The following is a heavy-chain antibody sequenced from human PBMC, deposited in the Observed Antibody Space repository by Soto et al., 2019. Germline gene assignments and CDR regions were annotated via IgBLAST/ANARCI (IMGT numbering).Heavy chain of an antibody. CDR3: AKDNTNCSGGSCYGCDS. J-gene: IGHJ4*02. Sequence: GGSLRLSCAASGYTFSSCCMHWVRQAPGKGREWVAVISYDGSNKYYADSVKGRFTISRDNSKNTLDLKMNSLTAEDTAVYYCAKDNTNCSGGSCYGCDSWGQGSLVTVSS. CDR1: GYTFSSCC. V-gene: IGHV3-30*18. D-gene: IGHD2-15*01. CDR2: ISYDGSNK.